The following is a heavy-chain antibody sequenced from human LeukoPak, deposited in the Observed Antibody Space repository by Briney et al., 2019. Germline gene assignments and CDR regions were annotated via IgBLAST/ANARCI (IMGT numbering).Heavy chain of an antibody. Sequence: GESLKISCKGSGYSFTNYWIGWVRQMPGKGLEWMGIIYPGDSDTRYSPSFQGQVTISADKSISTAYLQWSSLKASDTAMYYCARQDYDFWTVGYGKFDPWGQGTLVTVSS. J-gene: IGHJ5*02. CDR1: GYSFTNYW. CDR3: ARQDYDFWTVGYGKFDP. D-gene: IGHD3-3*01. V-gene: IGHV5-51*01. CDR2: IYPGDSDT.